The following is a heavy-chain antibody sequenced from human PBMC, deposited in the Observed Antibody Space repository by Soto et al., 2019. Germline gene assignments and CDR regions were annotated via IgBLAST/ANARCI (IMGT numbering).Heavy chain of an antibody. J-gene: IGHJ5*02. CDR3: ARSIAARLNWFDP. CDR1: GFTFSSYW. CDR2: IKQDGREK. V-gene: IGHV3-7*01. D-gene: IGHD6-6*01. Sequence: EVQLVESGGGLVQPGGSLRLSCAASGFTFSSYWMSWVRQAPGKGLEWVANIKQDGREKYYVDSVKGRFTISRDNAKNSLYLQMNSPRAEDTAVYYCARSIAARLNWFDPWGQGTLVTVSS.